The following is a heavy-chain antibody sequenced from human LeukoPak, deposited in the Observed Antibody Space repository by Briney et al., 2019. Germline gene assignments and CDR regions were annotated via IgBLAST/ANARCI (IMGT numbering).Heavy chain of an antibody. CDR2: ISYDGSNK. CDR1: GFTFSIYA. Sequence: GGSLRLSCAASGFTFSIYAMHWVRQAPGKGLEWAAVISYDGSNKYYADSVKGRFTISRDNSKNTLYLQMNSLRAEDTAVYYCARDEYSSSSLPYYMDVWGKGTTVTVSS. J-gene: IGHJ6*03. D-gene: IGHD6-6*01. V-gene: IGHV3-30*04. CDR3: ARDEYSSSSLPYYMDV.